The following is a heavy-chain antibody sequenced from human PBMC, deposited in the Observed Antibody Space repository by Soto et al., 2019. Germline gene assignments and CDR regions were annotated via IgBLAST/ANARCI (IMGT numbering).Heavy chain of an antibody. CDR3: ARDGCSSTSCYNGWFDP. Sequence: QVQLQESGPGLVKPSETLSLTCTVSGGSVSSGSYYWSWIRQPPGKGLEWIGYIYYSGSTNYNPSLKSRVTISVDTSKHQFSLKLSSVTAADTAVYYCARDGCSSTSCYNGWFDPWGQGTLVTVSS. D-gene: IGHD2-2*02. CDR1: GGSVSSGSYY. CDR2: IYYSGST. V-gene: IGHV4-61*01. J-gene: IGHJ5*02.